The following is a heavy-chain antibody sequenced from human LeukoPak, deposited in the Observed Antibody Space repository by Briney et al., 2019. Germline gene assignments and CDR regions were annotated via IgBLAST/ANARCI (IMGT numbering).Heavy chain of an antibody. V-gene: IGHV4-59*01. CDR3: ARLTGDPPHFDY. D-gene: IGHD7-27*01. CDR2: IYYSGST. CDR1: GGSISSYY. Sequence: SETLSLTCTVSGGSISSYYWSWIRQPPGKGLEWIGYIYYSGSTNYNPSLKSRVTISVDASKNQFSLKLSSVTAADTAVYYCARLTGDPPHFDYWGQGTLVTVSS. J-gene: IGHJ4*02.